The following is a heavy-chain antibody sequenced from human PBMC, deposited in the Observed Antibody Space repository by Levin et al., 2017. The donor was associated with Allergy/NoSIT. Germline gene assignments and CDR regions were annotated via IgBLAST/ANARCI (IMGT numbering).Heavy chain of an antibody. V-gene: IGHV3-21*01. Sequence: GESLKISCAASGFPFSTCSWSWVRQAPGKGLEWVSSISSGGNKYYADSLKDRFTISRDNAKNSLFLQMDSLRAEDTAVYYCAKDSSGWSRDYWGQGTQVTVSS. J-gene: IGHJ4*02. CDR3: AKDSSGWSRDY. D-gene: IGHD6-19*01. CDR1: GFPFSTCS. CDR2: ISSGGNK.